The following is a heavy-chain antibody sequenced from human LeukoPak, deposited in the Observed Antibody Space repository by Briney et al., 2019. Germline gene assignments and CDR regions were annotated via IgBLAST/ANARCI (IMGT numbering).Heavy chain of an antibody. CDR2: MNPNSGNT. V-gene: IGHV1-8*01. CDR3: ARVPNYYDSSGYYVPPYYYYGMDV. J-gene: IGHJ6*02. CDR1: GYTFTSYD. D-gene: IGHD3-22*01. Sequence: ASVKVSCKASGYTFTSYDINWVRQATGQGLEWMGWMNPNSGNTGYAQKFQGRVTMTRNTSISTAYMELSSLRSEDTAVYYCARVPNYYDSSGYYVPPYYYYGMDVWGQGTTVTVSS.